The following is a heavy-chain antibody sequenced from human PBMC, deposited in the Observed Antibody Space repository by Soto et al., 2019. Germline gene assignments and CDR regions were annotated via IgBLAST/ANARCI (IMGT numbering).Heavy chain of an antibody. J-gene: IGHJ4*02. Sequence: SETLSLTCAVSGYSISSGYYWGWLRQPPGKGLEWIGSIYHSGSTNYNPSLKSRVTISVDTSKNQFSLKLSSVTAADTAVYYCASLGSYYYFDYWGQGTLVTVSS. D-gene: IGHD3-10*01. CDR2: IYHSGST. CDR3: ASLGSYYYFDY. V-gene: IGHV4-38-2*01. CDR1: GYSISSGYY.